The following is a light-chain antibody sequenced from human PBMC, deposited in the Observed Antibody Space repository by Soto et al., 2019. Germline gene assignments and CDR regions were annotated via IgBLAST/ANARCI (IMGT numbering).Light chain of an antibody. J-gene: IGKJ1*01. V-gene: IGKV3-15*01. CDR3: QQYNKWPPRT. CDR2: GAS. CDR1: QSVSSSY. Sequence: EIVLTQSPGTLSLSPGERATLSCRASQSVSSSYLAWYQQKPGQAPRLLIYGASSRATGIPARFSGSGSGTEFTLTINSLQSEDFAVYYCQQYNKWPPRTFGQGTKVDIK.